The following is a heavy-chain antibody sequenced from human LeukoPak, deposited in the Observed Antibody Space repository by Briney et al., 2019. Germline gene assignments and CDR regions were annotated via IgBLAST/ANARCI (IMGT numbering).Heavy chain of an antibody. CDR3: AKDKSDVVPAGYDPYYFDY. CDR2: INHSGST. J-gene: IGHJ4*02. V-gene: IGHV4-34*01. D-gene: IGHD5-12*01. Sequence: SETLSLTCAVYGGSFIGFHWNWIRQPPGKGLEWIGDINHSGSTNYNPSLTSRVTISVDPSKNQFSLNLSSVTAADTAVYYCAKDKSDVVPAGYDPYYFDYWGQGTLVTVSS. CDR1: GGSFIGFH.